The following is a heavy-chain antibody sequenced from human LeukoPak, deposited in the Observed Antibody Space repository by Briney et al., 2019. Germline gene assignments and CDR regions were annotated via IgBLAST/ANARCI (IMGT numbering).Heavy chain of an antibody. V-gene: IGHV3-30*01. CDR3: ARSFGYSSSYLPSDY. J-gene: IGHJ4*02. CDR1: GFTFSSYA. Sequence: PGRSLRLSCAASGFTFSSYAMHWVRQAPSKGLEWVAVISYDGSNKYYADSVKGRFTISRDNSKNTLYLQMNSLRAEDTAVYYCARSFGYSSSYLPSDYWGQGTLVTVSS. D-gene: IGHD6-6*01. CDR2: ISYDGSNK.